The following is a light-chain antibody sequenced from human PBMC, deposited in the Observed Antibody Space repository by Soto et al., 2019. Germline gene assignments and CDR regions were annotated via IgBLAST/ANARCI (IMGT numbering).Light chain of an antibody. J-gene: IGKJ3*01. CDR3: QQYGDSPFT. V-gene: IGKV3-20*01. Sequence: EIVLTQSPGTLSLSPGERATLSCRASQSVSSSFLAWYQQKPGQAPRLLIYGASTRATGIPDRFSGSGSGTVFTLTISRLEPEDFAVYYCQQYGDSPFTFGPGTKVDI. CDR1: QSVSSSF. CDR2: GAS.